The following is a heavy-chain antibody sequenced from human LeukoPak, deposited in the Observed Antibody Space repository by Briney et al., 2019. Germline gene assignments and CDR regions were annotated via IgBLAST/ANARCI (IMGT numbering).Heavy chain of an antibody. J-gene: IGHJ4*02. V-gene: IGHV3-21*01. Sequence: PGGSLRLSCAASGFTFSTYSMNWVRQAPGKGLEWVSSISSSGSYIYYADSVKGRFTISRDNAKNSLYLQMNSLRADDTAVYYCAKLSDYYDSSGYSDYWGQGTLATVSS. CDR3: AKLSDYYDSSGYSDY. CDR2: ISSSGSYI. D-gene: IGHD3-22*01. CDR1: GFTFSTYS.